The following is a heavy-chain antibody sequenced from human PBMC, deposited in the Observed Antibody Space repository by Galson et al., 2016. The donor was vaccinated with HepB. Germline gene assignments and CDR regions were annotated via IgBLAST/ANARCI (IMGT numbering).Heavy chain of an antibody. D-gene: IGHD3-22*01. Sequence: SVKVSCKASGYKFTNSGISWVRQAPGQGLEWMGWISAYTGNTNYAQKFQGRVTMTTDSSTTTAYMDLKNLRFDDTAVYYCARDRPQGVVALPQDYFVMDVWGQGTTVAVSS. J-gene: IGHJ6*02. CDR3: ARDRPQGVVALPQDYFVMDV. CDR2: ISAYTGNT. CDR1: GYKFTNSG. V-gene: IGHV1-18*01.